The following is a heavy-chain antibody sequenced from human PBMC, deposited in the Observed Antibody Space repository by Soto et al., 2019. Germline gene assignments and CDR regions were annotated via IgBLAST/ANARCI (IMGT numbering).Heavy chain of an antibody. Sequence: SETLSLTCSVSGDSISSYYWSWIRQPPGKGLEWIGYMYNTGSTIYNPSLKSRVTISVDTSKNQFSLKLNSVTAADTAVYYCARDLWGYCGADCYPLDVWGQGTTVT. CDR3: ARDLWGYCGADCYPLDV. V-gene: IGHV4-59*01. CDR1: GDSISSYY. CDR2: MYNTGST. D-gene: IGHD2-21*02. J-gene: IGHJ6*02.